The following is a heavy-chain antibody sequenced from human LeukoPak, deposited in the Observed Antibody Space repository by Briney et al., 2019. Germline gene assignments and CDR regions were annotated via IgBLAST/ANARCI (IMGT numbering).Heavy chain of an antibody. CDR2: MYYSGST. Sequence: KTSETLSLTCTVSGGSISSSSYYWGWIRQPPGKGLEWIGSMYYSGSTYYNPSLKSRVTISEDTSKNQFSLKLSSVTAADTAVYYCARPRGGSYYGGEFDYWGQGTLVTVSS. CDR1: GGSISSSSYY. D-gene: IGHD1-26*01. V-gene: IGHV4-39*01. J-gene: IGHJ4*02. CDR3: ARPRGGSYYGGEFDY.